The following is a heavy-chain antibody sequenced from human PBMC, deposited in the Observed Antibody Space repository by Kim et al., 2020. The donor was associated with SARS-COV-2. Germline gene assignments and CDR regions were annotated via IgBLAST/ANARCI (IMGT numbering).Heavy chain of an antibody. CDR1: TGSFSGYY. J-gene: IGHJ2*01. D-gene: IGHD3-9*01. CDR3: ARGRGDDWWCFDL. CDR2: INRDGSA. V-gene: IGHV4-34*01. Sequence: SETLSLTCAVYTGSFSGYYWSWIRQPPGKGLEWIGEINRDGSANYNPSLRSRVTISVDTSKNQFSLKLNSVTAADTAVYYCARGRGDDWWCFDLWGRDSLVTVSS.